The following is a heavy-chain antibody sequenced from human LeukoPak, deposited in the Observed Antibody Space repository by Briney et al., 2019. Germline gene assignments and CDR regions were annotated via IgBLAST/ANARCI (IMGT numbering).Heavy chain of an antibody. D-gene: IGHD5-12*01. J-gene: IGHJ4*02. CDR1: GFTFDDYA. CDR3: AINGGGDSGYGNFDY. V-gene: IGHV3-9*01. Sequence: SEGSLRLSCAVSGFTFDDYAMHWVRQVPGKGLEWVSGINWNSDSIGYADSVKGRFTTSRDNAKNSLYLQMNSLRAEDTAFYYCAINGGGDSGYGNFDYWGQGTLVTVSS. CDR2: INWNSDSI.